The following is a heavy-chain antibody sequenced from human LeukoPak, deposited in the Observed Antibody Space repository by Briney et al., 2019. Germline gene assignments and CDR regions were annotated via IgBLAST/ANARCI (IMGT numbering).Heavy chain of an antibody. D-gene: IGHD2-21*02. J-gene: IGHJ6*02. CDR2: INPKNRVT. CDR3: TRDHCTSFDCYENNYHCLDV. Sequence: ASVTVSCKASGYTFTTYYIHWVRRAPGQGLEWMGWINPKNRVTESPQRFQGRVTMTRDTSSRTAYMELSRLTSDDTAVYYCTRDHCTSFDCYENNYHCLDVWGQGTTVTVSS. V-gene: IGHV1-2*02. CDR1: GYTFTTYY.